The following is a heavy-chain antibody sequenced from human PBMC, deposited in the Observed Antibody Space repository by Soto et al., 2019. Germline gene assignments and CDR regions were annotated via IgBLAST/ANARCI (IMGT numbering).Heavy chain of an antibody. J-gene: IGHJ5*02. D-gene: IGHD6-19*01. V-gene: IGHV3-53*01. CDR2: IYSGGST. Sequence: EVQLVESGGGLIQPGGSLRLSCAASGFTVSSNYMSWVRQAPGKGLEWVSVIYSGGSTYYADSVKGRFTISRDNSKNTLYLQMNSLRAEDTAVYYCARGGAVAGKGSWFDPWGQGTLVTVSS. CDR3: ARGGAVAGKGSWFDP. CDR1: GFTVSSNY.